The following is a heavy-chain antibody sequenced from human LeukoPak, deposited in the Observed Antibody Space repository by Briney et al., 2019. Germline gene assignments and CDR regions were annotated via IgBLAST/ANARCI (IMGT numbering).Heavy chain of an antibody. CDR2: IIPIFGTA. V-gene: IGHV1-69*13. CDR1: GGTYSSYA. J-gene: IGHJ3*02. Sequence: SVKVSCKASGGTYSSYAISWVRQAPGQGLEWMGGIIPIFGTANYAQKFQGRVTITADESTSTAYMELSSLRSEDTAVYYCARELVGASAFDIWGQGTMVTVSS. D-gene: IGHD1-26*01. CDR3: ARELVGASAFDI.